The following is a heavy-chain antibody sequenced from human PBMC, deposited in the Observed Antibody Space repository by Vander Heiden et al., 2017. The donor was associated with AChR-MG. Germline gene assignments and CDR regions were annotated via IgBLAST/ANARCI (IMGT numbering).Heavy chain of an antibody. Sequence: QVQLVQSGAEVKKPGAPVKVSCKASGYTFTSYYMHWVRQAPGQGLEWMGIINPSGGSTSYAQKFQGRVTMTRDTSTSTVYMELSSLRSEDTAVYYCARDRVGATMEGWFDPWGQGTLVTVSS. J-gene: IGHJ5*02. V-gene: IGHV1-46*03. CDR1: GYTFTSYY. D-gene: IGHD1-26*01. CDR2: INPSGGST. CDR3: ARDRVGATMEGWFDP.